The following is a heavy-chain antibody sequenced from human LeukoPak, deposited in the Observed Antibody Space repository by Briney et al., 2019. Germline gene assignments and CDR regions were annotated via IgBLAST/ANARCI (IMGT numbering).Heavy chain of an antibody. CDR2: ISGSGGST. CDR3: ANLCGGDCYGAFDI. V-gene: IGHV3-23*01. CDR1: GFTFSSYA. Sequence: TGGSLRLSCAASGFTFSSYAKSWVRQAPGKGLEWVSAISGSGGSTYYADSVKGRFTISRDNSKNTLYLQMNSLRAEDTAVYYCANLCGGDCYGAFDIWGQGTMVTVSS. D-gene: IGHD2-21*02. J-gene: IGHJ3*02.